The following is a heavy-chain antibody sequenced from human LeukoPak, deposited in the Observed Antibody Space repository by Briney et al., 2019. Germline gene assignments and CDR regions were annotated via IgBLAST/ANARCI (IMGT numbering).Heavy chain of an antibody. CDR1: TDSFGSHY. D-gene: IGHD4-17*01. Sequence: PSETLSLTCAVSTDSFGSHYWSWIRQPPGKGLEWIGYISYIGSTSYNPSLKSRVTISIDTSKNQLSLKLRSVTAADTAVYFCARDLITVTKGFDIWGQGTMVSVSS. J-gene: IGHJ3*02. CDR3: ARDLITVTKGFDI. CDR2: ISYIGST. V-gene: IGHV4-59*11.